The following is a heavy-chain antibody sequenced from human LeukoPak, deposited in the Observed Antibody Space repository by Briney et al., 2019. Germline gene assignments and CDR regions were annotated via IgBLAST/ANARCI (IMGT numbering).Heavy chain of an antibody. CDR2: ISSSSDII. CDR1: GSTFSSHT. D-gene: IGHD2-2*01. CDR3: ARNLPAADY. J-gene: IGHJ4*02. Sequence: PGGSLRLSCAASGSTFSSHTMNWVRQAPGKGLEWVSYISSSSDIIYYADSVKGRFTISRDNAKNSLYLQMSSLRAEDTAVYYCARNLPAADYWGQGTLVTVSS. V-gene: IGHV3-48*04.